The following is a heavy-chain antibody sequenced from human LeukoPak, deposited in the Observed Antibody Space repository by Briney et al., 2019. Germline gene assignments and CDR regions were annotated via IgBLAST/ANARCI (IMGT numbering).Heavy chain of an antibody. CDR3: ARSILNWDDWYFDL. V-gene: IGHV3-21*01. CDR2: IRSDSSYM. D-gene: IGHD1-1*01. Sequence: GGSLRLSRVASGFTFSSYSMNWVRQAPGKGLEWVSCIRSDSSYMYYADSVKGRFTSSRDNSKNTLSLQMNSLRAEDTAVYYCARSILNWDDWYFDLWGRDTTVTVSS. J-gene: IGHJ2*01. CDR1: GFTFSSYS.